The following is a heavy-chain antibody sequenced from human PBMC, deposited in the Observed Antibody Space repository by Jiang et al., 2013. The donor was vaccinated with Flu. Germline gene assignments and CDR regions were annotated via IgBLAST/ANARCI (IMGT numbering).Heavy chain of an antibody. CDR3: ARRVGATTEDAFDI. Sequence: VNPTQTLTLTCTVSGFSLSNARMGVSWIRQPPGKALEWLAHIFSNDEKSYSTSLKSRLTISKDTSKSQVVLTMTNMDPVDTATYYCARRVGATTEDAFDIWGQGTMVTVSS. CDR2: IFSNDEK. J-gene: IGHJ3*02. CDR1: GFSLSNARMG. V-gene: IGHV2-26*01. D-gene: IGHD1-26*01.